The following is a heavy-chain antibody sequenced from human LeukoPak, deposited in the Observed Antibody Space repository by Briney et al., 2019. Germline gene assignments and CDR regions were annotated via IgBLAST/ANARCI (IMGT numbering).Heavy chain of an antibody. J-gene: IGHJ4*02. Sequence: GASVKVSCKASGGTFSIYAISWVRQAPGQGLEWMGRIIPILGIANYAQKFQGRVTITADKSTSTAYMELSSLRSEDTAVYYCARDLADVRVAVAEDYWGQGTLVTVSS. CDR1: GGTFSIYA. D-gene: IGHD6-19*01. V-gene: IGHV1-69*04. CDR2: IIPILGIA. CDR3: ARDLADVRVAVAEDY.